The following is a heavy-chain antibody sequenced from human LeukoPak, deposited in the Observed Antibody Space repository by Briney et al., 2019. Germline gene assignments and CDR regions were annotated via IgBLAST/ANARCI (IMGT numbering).Heavy chain of an antibody. CDR3: ARRAGAYTHPYDY. CDR1: GFTFSSYE. V-gene: IGHV3-48*03. D-gene: IGHD3-16*01. Sequence: GGSLRLSCVASGFTFSSYEMNWVRQAPGKGLEWVSYITNTGTTIYYADSVKGRFTISRDNAKNSLYLQMNSLRAEDTAVYYCARRAGAYTHPYDYWGQGTLVTVS. CDR2: ITNTGTTI. J-gene: IGHJ4*02.